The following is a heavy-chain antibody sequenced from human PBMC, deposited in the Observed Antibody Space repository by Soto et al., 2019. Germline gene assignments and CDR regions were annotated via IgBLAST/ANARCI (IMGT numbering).Heavy chain of an antibody. CDR3: ARDPTLIQLWFHAFDI. J-gene: IGHJ3*02. CDR2: INPSGGST. CDR1: GYTFTSYY. D-gene: IGHD5-18*01. Sequence: ASVKVSCKASGYTFTSYYMHWVRQAPGQGLEWMGIINPSGGSTSYAQKFQGRVTMTRDTSTSTVYMELSSLRSEDTAVYYCARDPTLIQLWFHAFDIWGQGTMVTVSS. V-gene: IGHV1-46*01.